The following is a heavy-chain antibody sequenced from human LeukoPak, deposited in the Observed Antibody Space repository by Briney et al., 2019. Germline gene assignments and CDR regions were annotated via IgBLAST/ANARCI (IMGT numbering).Heavy chain of an antibody. J-gene: IGHJ6*02. CDR1: GYTFSGYC. Sequence: GASVKVSCKASGYTFSGYCMHWVRQAPGQGLEWMGWINPKSGDTKYGQKFQGRVSMTRDMSVSTAYMELSSLTSDDTAVYYCASAPYGSGSYSLYYYGMDVWGQGTTVTVSS. D-gene: IGHD3-10*01. CDR2: INPKSGDT. V-gene: IGHV1-2*02. CDR3: ASAPYGSGSYSLYYYGMDV.